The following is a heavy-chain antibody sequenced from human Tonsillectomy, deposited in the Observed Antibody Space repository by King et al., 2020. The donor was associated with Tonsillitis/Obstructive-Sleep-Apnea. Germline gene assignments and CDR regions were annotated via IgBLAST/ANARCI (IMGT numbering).Heavy chain of an antibody. CDR1: GYTFTDYY. Sequence: QLVQAGAEVKKPGASVKVSCKASGYTFTDYYIHWVRQAPGQGLEWMGWINPNSGGAKYAQKFQGGVTMTRDTSISTFYMELSRLGSDDTAVYYCARDHEAYLGDFWGGYDYWGQGTLITVSS. D-gene: IGHD3-3*01. J-gene: IGHJ4*02. CDR2: INPNSGGA. V-gene: IGHV1-2*02. CDR3: ARDHEAYLGDFWGGYDY.